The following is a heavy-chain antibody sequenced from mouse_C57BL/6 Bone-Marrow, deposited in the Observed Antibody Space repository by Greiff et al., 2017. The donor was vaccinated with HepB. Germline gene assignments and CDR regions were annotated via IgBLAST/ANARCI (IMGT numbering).Heavy chain of an antibody. D-gene: IGHD3-2*02. CDR3: ARHSSGYYFDY. J-gene: IGHJ2*01. CDR1: GYTFTSYW. V-gene: IGHV1-52*01. Sequence: QVQLQQSGAELVRPGSSVKLSCKASGYTFTSYWMHWVKQRPIQGLEWIGNIDPSDSETHYNQKFKDKATLTVDKSSSTAYMQLSSLTSEDSAVYYCARHSSGYYFDYWGQGTTLTVSS. CDR2: IDPSDSET.